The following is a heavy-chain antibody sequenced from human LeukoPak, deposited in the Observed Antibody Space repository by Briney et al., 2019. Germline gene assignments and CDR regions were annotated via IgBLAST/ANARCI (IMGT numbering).Heavy chain of an antibody. J-gene: IGHJ4*02. Sequence: GGSLRLSCSASGFTFSSYWWHWVRQPPGKGLGWVSRINSDGRSTDYADSVKGRFSISRDNAKNILYLHMSSLRAEDTAVYYCARGGSTWYLPFDYWGQGTLVTVSS. CDR3: ARGGSTWYLPFDY. CDR2: INSDGRST. V-gene: IGHV3-74*01. D-gene: IGHD6-13*01. CDR1: GFTFSSYW.